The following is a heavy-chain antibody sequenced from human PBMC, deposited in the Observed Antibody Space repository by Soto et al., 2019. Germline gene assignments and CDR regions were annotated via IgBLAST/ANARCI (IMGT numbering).Heavy chain of an antibody. CDR2: LTPGGETT. CDR1: GFPFRGYA. CDR3: AKESEDLTSNFDY. V-gene: IGHV3-23*01. Sequence: AGSLSLCCAASGFPFRGYAMTWVRQAPGKGLEWVSALTPGGETTYHIDSVKGRFTISRDNAKNTLYLQMNSLTDADTAVYYCAKESEDLTSNFDYWGQ. J-gene: IGHJ4*02.